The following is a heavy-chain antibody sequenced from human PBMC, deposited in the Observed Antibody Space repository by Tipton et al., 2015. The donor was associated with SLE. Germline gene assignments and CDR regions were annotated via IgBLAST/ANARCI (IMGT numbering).Heavy chain of an antibody. CDR1: GGSMSNYY. V-gene: IGHV4-59*04. CDR2: IYYTGTTT. CDR3: ARLHGYSYGLNWFDP. Sequence: TLSLTCTVSGGSMSNYYWNWIRQPPGKGLEWIGSIYYTGTTTYYNSFLKSRVTMSVDTSKNQFSLRLTSVIAADTAVYYCARLHGYSYGLNWFDPWGQGTLISVSS. J-gene: IGHJ5*02. D-gene: IGHD5-18*01.